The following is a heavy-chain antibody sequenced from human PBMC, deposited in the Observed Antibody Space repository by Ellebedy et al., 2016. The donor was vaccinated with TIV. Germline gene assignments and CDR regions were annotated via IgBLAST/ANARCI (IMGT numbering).Heavy chain of an antibody. CDR1: GGTFSSYA. CDR3: AKDIVVVPAAIPGAFDI. V-gene: IGHV1-69*13. Sequence: SVKVSXKASGGTFSSYAISWVRQAPGQGLEWMGGIIPIFGTANYAQKFQGRVTITADESTSTAYMELSSLRSEDTAVYYCAKDIVVVPAAIPGAFDIWGQGTMVTVSS. D-gene: IGHD2-2*01. CDR2: IIPIFGTA. J-gene: IGHJ3*02.